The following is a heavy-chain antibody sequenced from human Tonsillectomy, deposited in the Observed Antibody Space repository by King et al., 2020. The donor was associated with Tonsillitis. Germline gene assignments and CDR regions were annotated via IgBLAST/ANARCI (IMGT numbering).Heavy chain of an antibody. V-gene: IGHV1-69*06. CDR2: IIPIFGTA. J-gene: IGHJ3*02. D-gene: IGHD6-19*01. Sequence: VQLVQSGAEVKKPGSSVKVSCKASGGTFSNYAISWVRQAPGQGLEWMGGIIPIFGTANYAQKFQGRVTIIADKFMSTAYMELGSLSSYDTAMYYCARDVQGIAVHGGAFDIWGQGTMVTVSS. CDR3: ARDVQGIAVHGGAFDI. CDR1: GGTFSNYA.